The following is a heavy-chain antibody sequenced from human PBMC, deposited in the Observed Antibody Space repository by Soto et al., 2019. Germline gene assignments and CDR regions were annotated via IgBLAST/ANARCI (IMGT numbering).Heavy chain of an antibody. J-gene: IGHJ1*01. Sequence: QVQVVQSGAEVKKPGSSVKVSCQASGGTFGSQSFTWVRQAPGQGLEWMGRIVPILDLINYSPNSQGRLTITADKSTNTAYMELSSLTHDDTALYYCARDAGSGWYNRNWGQGTPVTVSS. CDR2: IVPILDLI. CDR1: GGTFGSQS. CDR3: ARDAGSGWYNRN. D-gene: IGHD6-19*01. V-gene: IGHV1-69*08.